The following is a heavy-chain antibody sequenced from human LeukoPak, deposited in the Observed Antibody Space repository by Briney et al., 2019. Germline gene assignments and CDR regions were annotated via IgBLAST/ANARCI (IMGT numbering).Heavy chain of an antibody. CDR1: EFTFSSYG. V-gene: IGHV3-30*18. Sequence: GRSLRLSCAASEFTFSSYGMHWVRQAPGKGLEWVAVISYDGSNKYYADSVKGRFTISRDNSKNTLYLQMNSLRAEDTAVYYCAKDGPSYDSSDYYLDYFDYWGQGTLVTVSS. J-gene: IGHJ4*02. D-gene: IGHD3-22*01. CDR3: AKDGPSYDSSDYYLDYFDY. CDR2: ISYDGSNK.